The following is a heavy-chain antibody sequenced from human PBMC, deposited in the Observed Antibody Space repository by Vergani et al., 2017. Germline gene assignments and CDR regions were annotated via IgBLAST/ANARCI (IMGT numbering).Heavy chain of an antibody. CDR1: VYNFNFYW. Sequence: EVQMVQSGAEVKKPGESLKISCKSSVYNFNFYWIGWVRQLPGKGLECMGIIYPGDSDTRYSLSFQGHVTIATDNSISTAYLQWTSLRASDAAIYFCAKGQVRSEYIHWCQGTVVTVSS. V-gene: IGHV5-51*01. D-gene: IGHD3-10*01. CDR3: AKGQVRSEYIH. CDR2: IYPGDSDT. J-gene: IGHJ1*01.